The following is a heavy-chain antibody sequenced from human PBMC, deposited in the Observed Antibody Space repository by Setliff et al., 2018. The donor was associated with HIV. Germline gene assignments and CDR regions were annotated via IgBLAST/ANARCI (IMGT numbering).Heavy chain of an antibody. CDR2: IYTSGST. D-gene: IGHD2-2*01. CDR3: ARGGPYHIVVVPAAQWFDS. CDR1: GGSISSGSYY. J-gene: IGHJ5*01. V-gene: IGHV4-61*02. Sequence: PSETLSLTCTVSGGSISSGSYYWSWIRQPAGKGLEWIGRIYTSGSTNYNPSLKSRVTISVDTSKNQFSLKLNSVTAADTAVYYCARGGPYHIVVVPAAQWFDSWGQGTLVTVSS.